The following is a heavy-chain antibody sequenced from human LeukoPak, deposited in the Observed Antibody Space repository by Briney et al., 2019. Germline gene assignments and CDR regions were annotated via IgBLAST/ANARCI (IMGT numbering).Heavy chain of an antibody. J-gene: IGHJ4*02. D-gene: IGHD3-22*01. CDR2: ISSSGSTI. Sequence: GGSLRLSCAASGFTFSDYYMSWIRQAPGKGLEWVSYISSSGSTIYYADSVKGRFTISRDNAKNSLYLQMYSLRAEDTAVYYCARGPDYDSSGYYQESFDYWGQGTLVTVSS. CDR3: ARGPDYDSSGYYQESFDY. V-gene: IGHV3-11*01. CDR1: GFTFSDYY.